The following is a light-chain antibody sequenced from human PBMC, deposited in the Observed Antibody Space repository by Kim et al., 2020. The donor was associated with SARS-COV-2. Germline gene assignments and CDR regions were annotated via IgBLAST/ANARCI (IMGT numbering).Light chain of an antibody. J-gene: IGKJ5*01. CDR1: QGINSA. CDR3: QQYDYLIT. V-gene: IGKV1D-13*01. CDR2: DAS. Sequence: SEYVGDTVTSTGRASQGINSALGWYQQKPGEPPKILISDASSLQSGVPSRFSGSGSGTDFTLTISSLQPEDFATYFCQQYDYLITFGQGTRLEIK.